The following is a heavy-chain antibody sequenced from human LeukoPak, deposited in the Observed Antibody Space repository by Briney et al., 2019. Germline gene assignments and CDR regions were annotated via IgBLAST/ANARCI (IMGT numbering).Heavy chain of an antibody. V-gene: IGHV1-24*01. Sequence: GASVKVSCKXSGYTLTELSMHWVRQAPRKGLERMGGFDPEDGETIYAQKFQGRVTMTEDTSTDTAYMELSSLRSEDTAVYYCATTLRRGVLPFDYWGQGTLVTVSS. D-gene: IGHD3-10*01. CDR1: GYTLTELS. CDR3: ATTLRRGVLPFDY. J-gene: IGHJ4*02. CDR2: FDPEDGET.